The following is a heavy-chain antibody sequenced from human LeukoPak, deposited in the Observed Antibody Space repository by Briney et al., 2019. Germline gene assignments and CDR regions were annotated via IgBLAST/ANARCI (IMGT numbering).Heavy chain of an antibody. Sequence: GGSLRLSCAASGFTFSSYAMSWVRQAPGKGLEWVSAISGSGGSTYYADSVKGRFTISRDNSKNTLYLQMNSLRAEDTAVYYCAKGLLYYDSSGYYFDYWGQGTLVTVSS. CDR2: ISGSGGST. D-gene: IGHD3-22*01. CDR3: AKGLLYYDSSGYYFDY. J-gene: IGHJ4*02. CDR1: GFTFSSYA. V-gene: IGHV3-23*01.